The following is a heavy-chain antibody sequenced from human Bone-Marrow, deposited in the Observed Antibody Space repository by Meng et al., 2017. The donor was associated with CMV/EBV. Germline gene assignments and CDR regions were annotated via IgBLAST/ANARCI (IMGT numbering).Heavy chain of an antibody. CDR2: LYSSGAA. Sequence: GGSLRLSRAASGFAVNNDYMSWVRQAPGKGLEWVSTLYSSGAAKYADSVKGRFIISRDNSKNTLYLQMNNLRAEDTAVYYCARDHSSSSGADYWGQGTLVTVSS. V-gene: IGHV3-53*01. D-gene: IGHD6-6*01. CDR1: GFAVNNDY. CDR3: ARDHSSSSGADY. J-gene: IGHJ4*02.